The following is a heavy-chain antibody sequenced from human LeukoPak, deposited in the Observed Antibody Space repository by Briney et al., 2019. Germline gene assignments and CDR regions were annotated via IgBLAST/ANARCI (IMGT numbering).Heavy chain of an antibody. CDR1: GGPISSTSYY. D-gene: IGHD3-10*01. Sequence: PSETLSLTCTVSGGPISSTSYYWGWIRQPPGKGLEWIGSIYYSGSTYYNPSLKSRVTISVDTSKNQFSLKLSSVTAADTALYYCARYPKEEVRGIVAYYYYYYMDVWGKGTTVTISS. CDR2: IYYSGST. V-gene: IGHV4-39*01. CDR3: ARYPKEEVRGIVAYYYYYYMDV. J-gene: IGHJ6*03.